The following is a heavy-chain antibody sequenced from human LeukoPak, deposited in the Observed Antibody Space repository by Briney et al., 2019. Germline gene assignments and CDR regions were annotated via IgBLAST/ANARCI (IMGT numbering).Heavy chain of an antibody. J-gene: IGHJ4*02. CDR3: AIGSYCGGGSCYPLFDY. Sequence: GGSLRLSCGASGFTVKNNYMNWVRQAPGKGLEWVSGIYGDGSTYYADSVKGRFTISRDSSKNTLYLQMNSLRAEDTAVYYCAIGSYCGGGSCYPLFDYWGRGTLVTVSS. CDR1: GFTVKNNY. CDR2: IYGDGST. V-gene: IGHV3-53*01. D-gene: IGHD2-15*01.